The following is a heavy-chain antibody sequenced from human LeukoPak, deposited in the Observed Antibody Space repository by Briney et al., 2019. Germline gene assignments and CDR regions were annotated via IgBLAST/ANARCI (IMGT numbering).Heavy chain of an antibody. CDR2: ISAYNNNT. V-gene: IGHV1-18*01. CDR3: ARGAHISSSWYSSV. CDR1: GYTFSNYG. J-gene: IGHJ4*02. Sequence: GASVKVSCKTSGYTFSNYGVSWVRQAPGQGLEWMGWISAYNNNTNYAQKFQGRLTMTTDTSTSTAYMELRSLRSDDTAVYYCARGAHISSSWYSSVWGQGTLITVS. D-gene: IGHD2-2*01.